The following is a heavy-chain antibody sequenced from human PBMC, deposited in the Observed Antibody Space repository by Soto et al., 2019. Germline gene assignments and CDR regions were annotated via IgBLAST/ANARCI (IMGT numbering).Heavy chain of an antibody. Sequence: PSETLSLTCTVYGGSFSGYYCSWIRQPPWKGLEWLGEINDSGITNYNRSLKSRVIISVDTSENQFSLQVTSVTAADTAVYYCAKCGYNNGYRFYPWGQGTLVTVSS. CDR1: GGSFSGYY. D-gene: IGHD5-18*01. V-gene: IGHV4-34*01. CDR3: AKCGYNNGYRFYP. CDR2: INDSGIT. J-gene: IGHJ5*02.